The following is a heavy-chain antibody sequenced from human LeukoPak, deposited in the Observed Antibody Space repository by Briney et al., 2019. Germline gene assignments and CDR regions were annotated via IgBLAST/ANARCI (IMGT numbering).Heavy chain of an antibody. V-gene: IGHV3-30*02. CDR1: GFIFSDYV. CDR2: IRYDGSHK. J-gene: IGHJ4*02. CDR3: AKFGHGYYFDS. Sequence: GGSLRLSCAASGFIFSDYVMNWLRQAPGRGLEWVAYIRYDGSHKYYIDSVKGRFTISRDNSKNTLYLQMNSLRPEDTAVYYCAKFGHGYYFDSWGQGTLVTVSS. D-gene: IGHD3-16*01.